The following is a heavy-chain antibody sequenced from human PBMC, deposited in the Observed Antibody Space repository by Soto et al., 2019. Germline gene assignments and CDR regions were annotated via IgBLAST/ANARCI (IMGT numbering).Heavy chain of an antibody. Sequence: SETLSLTCTVSGGSISSYYWNWIRQPLGKGLEWIGYIHYTGSTNHNPPLKSRVTISVDTSKNQFSLKLRSVTAEDTAVYYCATSISLIRRVVTWPVDFWGQGTLVTVS. J-gene: IGHJ4*02. V-gene: IGHV4-59*01. CDR3: ATSISLIRRVVTWPVDF. D-gene: IGHD3-10*01. CDR1: GGSISSYY. CDR2: IHYTGST.